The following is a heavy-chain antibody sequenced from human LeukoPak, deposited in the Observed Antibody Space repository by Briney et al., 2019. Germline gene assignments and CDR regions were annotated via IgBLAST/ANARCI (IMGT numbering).Heavy chain of an antibody. V-gene: IGHV3-7*01. J-gene: IGHJ4*02. D-gene: IGHD6-13*01. CDR3: ARIVYVSTWYIDF. CDR1: GFSFSSYW. CDR2: IKKDGSEK. Sequence: GGSLRLSCAAPGFSFSSYWMSWVRQAPGKGLEWVANIKKDGSEKYYLDSVKGRFTISRDNAKNSLYLQMNSLRAEDTAVYYCARIVYVSTWYIDFWGQGTMVTVSS.